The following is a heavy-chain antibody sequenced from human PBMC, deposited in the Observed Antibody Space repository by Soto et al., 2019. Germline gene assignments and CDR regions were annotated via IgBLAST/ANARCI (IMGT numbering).Heavy chain of an antibody. CDR1: GGSISSGGYS. CDR2: TYHSGRT. CDR3: ARGMTTVTTYDY. D-gene: IGHD4-4*01. Sequence: QLQLQAAGSGLVKPSQTLSLTCAVYGGSISSGGYSWSWIRQPPGTGLEWFGYTYHSGRTYYNPSLKSRVTISVDRSKNQFALNLISVTAADTAVYYCARGMTTVTTYDYWGQGTLVTVSS. V-gene: IGHV4-30-2*01. J-gene: IGHJ4*02.